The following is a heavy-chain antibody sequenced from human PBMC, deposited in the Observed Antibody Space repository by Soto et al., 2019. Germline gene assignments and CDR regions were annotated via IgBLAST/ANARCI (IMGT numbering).Heavy chain of an antibody. Sequence: QVQLVQAGGAVKKPGASVTVSCTASGYTFINYHITWVRQAPGQGLEWMAWINTYNGMTDYAQRFQGRVTMTRDTSTSTAYMELRNLGSDDTAVYLCAKSPRGEMATDWGQGTLVTVSS. CDR1: GYTFINYH. CDR3: AKSPRGEMATD. CDR2: INTYNGMT. J-gene: IGHJ4*02. D-gene: IGHD5-12*01. V-gene: IGHV1-18*01.